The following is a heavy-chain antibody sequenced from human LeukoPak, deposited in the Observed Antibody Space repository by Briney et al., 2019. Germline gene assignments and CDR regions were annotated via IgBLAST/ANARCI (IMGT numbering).Heavy chain of an antibody. Sequence: SETLSLTCTVSGGSISSYYWSWIRQPPGKGLEWIGYIYYSGSTNYNPSLKSRVTISVDTSKNQFSLKLSSVTAADTAVYYCARVRGGSDYYYYYMDDWGKGTTVTVSS. D-gene: IGHD3-10*01. V-gene: IGHV4-59*01. CDR1: GGSISSYY. CDR2: IYYSGST. CDR3: ARVRGGSDYYYYYMDD. J-gene: IGHJ6*03.